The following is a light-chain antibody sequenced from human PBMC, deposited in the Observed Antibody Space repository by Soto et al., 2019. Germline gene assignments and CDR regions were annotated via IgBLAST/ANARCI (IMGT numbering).Light chain of an antibody. CDR1: QSVSSY. V-gene: IGKV3-11*01. Sequence: EIVLTQSPATLSLSPGDKVTLSCRASQSVSSYLSWYQQKPGQAPRLLIYEASKRATGIPARFSGSGSGTDFTLTISRLEPEDFAVYYCQQYGSSGTFGQGTKVDIK. J-gene: IGKJ1*01. CDR3: QQYGSSGT. CDR2: EAS.